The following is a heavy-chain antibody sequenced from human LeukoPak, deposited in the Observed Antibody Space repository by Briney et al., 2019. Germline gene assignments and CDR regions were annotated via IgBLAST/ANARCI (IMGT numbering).Heavy chain of an antibody. Sequence: SVKVSCKASGYTFSSYAISWVRQAPGQGLEWMGGIIPIFGTANYAQKFQGRVTITADKSTSTAYMELSSLRSEDTAVYYCARLLMSGSYYYYMDVWGKGTTVTISS. V-gene: IGHV1-69*06. CDR1: GYTFSSYA. CDR3: ARLLMSGSYYYYMDV. D-gene: IGHD3-3*01. J-gene: IGHJ6*03. CDR2: IIPIFGTA.